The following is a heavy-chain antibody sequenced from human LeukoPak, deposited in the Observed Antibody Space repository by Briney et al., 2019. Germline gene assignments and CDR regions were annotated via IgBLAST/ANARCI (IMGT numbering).Heavy chain of an antibody. D-gene: IGHD3-10*01. CDR1: GGSFSGYY. CDR3: ARGRFDFYGSGSYYQASKLDY. Sequence: SETLSLTYAVYGGSFSGYYWSWIRQPPGKGLEWIGEINHSGSTNYNPSLKSRVTISVDTSKNQFSLKLSSVTAADTAVYYCARGRFDFYGSGSYYQASKLDYWGQGTLVTVSS. J-gene: IGHJ4*02. V-gene: IGHV4-34*01. CDR2: INHSGST.